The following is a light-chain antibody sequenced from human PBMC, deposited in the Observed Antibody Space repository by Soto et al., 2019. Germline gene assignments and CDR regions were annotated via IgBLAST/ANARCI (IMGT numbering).Light chain of an antibody. CDR2: GAS. J-gene: IGKJ4*01. CDR3: HQRSNWPLT. CDR1: ETVTSDY. Sequence: EVVLTQSPGTLSLSPGERATLSCRASETVTSDYLAWYQQKPGQAPRLLFYGASRRAAGIPDRFSGSGSGTDFTLTISSLEPGDFAVYYCHQRSNWPLTFGGGTKLEIK. V-gene: IGKV3D-20*02.